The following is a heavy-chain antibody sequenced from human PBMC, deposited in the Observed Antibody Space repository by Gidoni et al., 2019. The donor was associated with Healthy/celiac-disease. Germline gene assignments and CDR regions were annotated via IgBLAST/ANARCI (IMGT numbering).Heavy chain of an antibody. J-gene: IGHJ3*02. CDR1: GGSISSGGYY. CDR2: IYYSGST. CDR3: ARAASGDYEVPHDAFDI. V-gene: IGHV4-31*03. Sequence: QVQLQESGPGLVKPSQTLSLTCTVSGGSISSGGYYWSWIRQHPGKGLEWIGYIYYSGSTYYNPSLKSRVTISVDTSKNQFSLKLSSVTAADTAVYYCARAASGDYEVPHDAFDIWGQGTMVTVSS. D-gene: IGHD2-21*02.